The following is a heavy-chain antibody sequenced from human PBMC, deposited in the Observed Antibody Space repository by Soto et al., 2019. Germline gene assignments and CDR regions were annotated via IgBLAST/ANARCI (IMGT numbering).Heavy chain of an antibody. D-gene: IGHD1-26*01. J-gene: IGHJ3*02. Sequence: SETLSLTCAVSGYSISSGYYWGWIRQHPGKGLEWIGSIYHSGSTYYNPSLKSRVTISVDTSKNQFSLKLSSVTAADTAVYYCARGGMRELPRNDAFDIWGQGTMVTVSS. CDR2: IYHSGST. CDR3: ARGGMRELPRNDAFDI. CDR1: GYSISSGYY. V-gene: IGHV4-38-2*01.